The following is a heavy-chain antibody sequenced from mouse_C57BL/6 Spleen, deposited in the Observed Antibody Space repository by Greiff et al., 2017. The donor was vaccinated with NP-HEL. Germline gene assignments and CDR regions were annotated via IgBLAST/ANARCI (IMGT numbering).Heavy chain of an antibody. D-gene: IGHD3-2*02. CDR3: ARWDSSGFYYFDY. CDR1: GYAFSSYW. Sequence: VKLMESGAELVKPGASVKISCKASGYAFSSYWMNWVKQRPGKGLEWIGQIYPGDGDTNYNGKFKGKATLTADKSSSTAYMQLSSLTSEDSAVYFCARWDSSGFYYFDYWGQGTTLTVSS. J-gene: IGHJ2*01. CDR2: IYPGDGDT. V-gene: IGHV1-80*01.